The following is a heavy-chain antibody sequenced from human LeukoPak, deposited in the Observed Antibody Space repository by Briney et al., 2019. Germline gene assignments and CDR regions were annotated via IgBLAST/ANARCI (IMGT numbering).Heavy chain of an antibody. V-gene: IGHV1-8*01. Sequence: ASVKVSCKASGYTLTSYDINWVRQATGQGLEWMGWMNPNSGNTGYAQKFQGRVTMTRNISISTAYMELSSLRSEDTAVYYCARGGYSSSIFDYWGQGTLVTVSS. CDR2: MNPNSGNT. D-gene: IGHD6-6*01. CDR3: ARGGYSSSIFDY. J-gene: IGHJ4*02. CDR1: GYTLTSYD.